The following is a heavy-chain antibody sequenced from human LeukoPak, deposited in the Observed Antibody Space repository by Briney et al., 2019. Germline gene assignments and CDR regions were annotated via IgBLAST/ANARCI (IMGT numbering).Heavy chain of an antibody. Sequence: SETLSLTCTVSGGSISSYYWSWIRQPPGKGLEWIGYIYYSGGTNYNPSLKSRVTISVDTSKNQFSLKLSSVTAADTAVYCCARVFRNWNYRFDPWGQGTLVTVSS. D-gene: IGHD1-7*01. CDR3: ARVFRNWNYRFDP. CDR1: GGSISSYY. V-gene: IGHV4-59*01. CDR2: IYYSGGT. J-gene: IGHJ5*02.